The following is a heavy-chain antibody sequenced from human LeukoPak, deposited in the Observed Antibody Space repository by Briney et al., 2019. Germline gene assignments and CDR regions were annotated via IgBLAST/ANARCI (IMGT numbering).Heavy chain of an antibody. Sequence: GASVKVSCKASGGTFSSYAISWVRQAPGQGLEWMGRIIPILGIANYAQKFQGRVTITTDESTSTAYMELSSLRSEDTAVYYCARDQGYCSSTSCYWFDPWGQGTLVTVSS. CDR2: IIPILGIA. CDR3: ARDQGYCSSTSCYWFDP. D-gene: IGHD2-2*01. J-gene: IGHJ5*02. V-gene: IGHV1-69*04. CDR1: GGTFSSYA.